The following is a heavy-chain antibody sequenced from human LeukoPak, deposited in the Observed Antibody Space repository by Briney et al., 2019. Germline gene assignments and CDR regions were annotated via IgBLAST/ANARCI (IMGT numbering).Heavy chain of an antibody. D-gene: IGHD2-15*01. CDR3: ARDLRSNTFSDYYGVDV. J-gene: IGHJ6*02. V-gene: IGHV3-7*01. CDR1: GFTFSSYS. Sequence: GGSLRLSCAASGFTFSSYSMNWVRQSPGKGLEWVANINKDGSEEYYVDSVRGRFTISRDNGKNSLNLQMNSLRVEDTAVCYCARDLRSNTFSDYYGVDVWGQGTTVIVSS. CDR2: INKDGSEE.